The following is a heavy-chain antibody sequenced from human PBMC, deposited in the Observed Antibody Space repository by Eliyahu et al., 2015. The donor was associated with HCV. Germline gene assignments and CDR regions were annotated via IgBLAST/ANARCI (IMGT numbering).Heavy chain of an antibody. CDR1: XFTFSSYA. CDR2: IYSGGSST. Sequence: EVQLLESGGGLVQPGGSLXXSCAASXFTFSSYAMSWVRQAPGKGLXWVSVIYSGGSSTYYADXVKGRFTISRDNSKNTLYLQMNSLRAEDTAVYYCAKLGLDWLFDYWGQGTLVTVSS. D-gene: IGHD3/OR15-3a*01. V-gene: IGHV3-23*03. CDR3: AKLGLDWLFDY. J-gene: IGHJ4*02.